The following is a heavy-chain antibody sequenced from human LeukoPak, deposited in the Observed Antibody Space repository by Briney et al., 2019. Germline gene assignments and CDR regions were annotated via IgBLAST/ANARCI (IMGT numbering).Heavy chain of an antibody. J-gene: IGHJ4*02. CDR3: AKDKQWMVLDY. CDR1: GFTFSSYA. CDR2: ISGGDDTT. Sequence: GGSLRLSCAASGFTFSSYAMSWVRQAPGKGLEWVSGISGGDDTTYFADSVKGRFTISRDNSKNTLYLQMNRLRAEDTAVYYCAKDKQWMVLDYWGQGTLVTGSS. D-gene: IGHD6-19*01. V-gene: IGHV3-23*01.